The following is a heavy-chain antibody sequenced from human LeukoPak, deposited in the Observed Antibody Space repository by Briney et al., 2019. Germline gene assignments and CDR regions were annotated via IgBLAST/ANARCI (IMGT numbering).Heavy chain of an antibody. D-gene: IGHD6-6*01. V-gene: IGHV4-59*08. CDR2: IYFSGST. Sequence: SQTLSLTCTVASGSISSYYWSSIRQPPGKGLDWIGYIYFSGSTNYNPSLKSRVTISVETSKNQFSLKLTAGTAANTAVYYYARHVSLGQLVSMGWFDPGGEGTLVTVSS. CDR3: ARHVSLGQLVSMGWFDP. J-gene: IGHJ5*02. CDR1: SGSISSYY.